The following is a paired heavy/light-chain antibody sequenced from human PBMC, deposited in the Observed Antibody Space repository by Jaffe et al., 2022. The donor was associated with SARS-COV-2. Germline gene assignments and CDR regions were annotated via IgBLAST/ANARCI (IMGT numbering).Light chain of an antibody. CDR1: ISDIGYYNY. Sequence: QSALTQPASVSGSPGQSITISCTGTISDIGYYNYVSWYQQHPGNVPKVMIYDVDNRPSGVSDRFSGSKSGSTASLTISGLQADDEADYYCSSFTRSHTWVFGGGTKVTVL. J-gene: IGLJ3*02. CDR3: SSFTRSHTWV. V-gene: IGLV2-14*03. CDR2: DVD.
Heavy chain of an antibody. CDR1: GDSVSSGSYF. J-gene: IGHJ4*02. V-gene: IGHV4-61*02. D-gene: IGHD3-10*01. Sequence: QVQLQESGPGLVKPSQTLSLTCAVSGDSVSSGSYFWSWIRQPTGKGLEWIGRIYSSGSTSYNPSLSSRVTMSVDTSKNQFSLELSSVTAADTAVYYCAGEVYSGSGRHYWGQGVLVTVSS. CDR3: AGEVYSGSGRHY. CDR2: IYSSGST.